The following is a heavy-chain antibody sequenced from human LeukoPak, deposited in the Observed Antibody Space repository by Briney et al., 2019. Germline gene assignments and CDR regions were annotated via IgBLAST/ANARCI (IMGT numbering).Heavy chain of an antibody. D-gene: IGHD3-22*01. CDR2: IYYSGST. Sequence: SETLSLTCAVYGGSFSGYYWSWIRQPPGKGLEWIGYIYYSGSTNYNPSLKSRVTISVDTSKNQFSLKLSSATAADTAVYYCAGRDYYDTGNDYWGQGTLVTVSS. CDR3: AGRDYYDTGNDY. CDR1: GGSFSGYY. J-gene: IGHJ4*02. V-gene: IGHV4-59*08.